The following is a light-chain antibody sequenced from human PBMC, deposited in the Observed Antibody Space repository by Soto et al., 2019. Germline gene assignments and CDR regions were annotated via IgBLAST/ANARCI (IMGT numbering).Light chain of an antibody. Sequence: EIVLTQSPGTLSLSPGERATLSCRASQSVSSSYLAWYQQKPGQAPRLLMYGASSRATGIPDRFSGGGSATDFTLTISRLQPEDFATYYCQQLNSYPLTFGGGTKVEIK. CDR3: QQLNSYPLT. CDR1: QSVSSSY. V-gene: IGKV3-20*01. CDR2: GAS. J-gene: IGKJ4*01.